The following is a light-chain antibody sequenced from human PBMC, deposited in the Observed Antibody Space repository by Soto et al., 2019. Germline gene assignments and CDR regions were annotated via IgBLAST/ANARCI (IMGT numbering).Light chain of an antibody. CDR1: RSISDC. CDR2: DAS. Sequence: DIRMTQSPSTLSPSVGDSVTITCWASRSISDCFAWYQKKKGKAPKLLIFDASSLKSGVPSRLRGSGYGTELTITISGMQTDDVETYYCLQYSSHPWTFGQGTKVDIK. V-gene: IGKV1-5*01. CDR3: LQYSSHPWT. J-gene: IGKJ1*01.